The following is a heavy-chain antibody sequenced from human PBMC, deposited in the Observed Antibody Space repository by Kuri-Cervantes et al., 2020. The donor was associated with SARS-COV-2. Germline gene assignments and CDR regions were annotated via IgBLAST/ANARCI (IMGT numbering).Heavy chain of an antibody. D-gene: IGHD4-17*01. CDR3: AKATVTPYFDY. CDR1: GFTFSSFT. J-gene: IGHJ4*02. V-gene: IGHV3-21*01. Sequence: ETLSLTCVASGFTFSSFTMIWVRQSPGNGLEWVSSIGYGGHYMHYADSVEGRFTISRDNSKNTLYLQMNSLRAEDTAVYYCAKATVTPYFDYWGQGTLVTVSS. CDR2: IGYGGHYM.